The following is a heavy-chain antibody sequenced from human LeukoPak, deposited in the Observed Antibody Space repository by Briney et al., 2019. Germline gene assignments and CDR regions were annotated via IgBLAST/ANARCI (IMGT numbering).Heavy chain of an antibody. CDR1: GGTFSSYA. CDR2: IIPIFGTA. D-gene: IGHD5-12*01. J-gene: IGHJ4*02. V-gene: IGHV1-69*01. CDR3: ARVGGYDTHFDY. Sequence: SVKVSCTASGGTFSSYAISWVRQAPGQGLEWMRGIIPIFGTANYAQKFQGRVTITADESTSTAYMELSSLRSEDTAVYYCARVGGYDTHFDYWGQGTLVTVSS.